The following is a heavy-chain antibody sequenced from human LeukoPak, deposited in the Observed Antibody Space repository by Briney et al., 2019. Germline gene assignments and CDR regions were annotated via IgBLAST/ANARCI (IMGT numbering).Heavy chain of an antibody. D-gene: IGHD4-17*01. Sequence: ASVKVSCKASGYTFTSYGISWVRQAPGQGLEWMGWISAYNGNTNYAQKLQGRVTMTTDTSTSTAYMEQRSLRSDDTAVYYCARERDYGDYPNWFDPWGQGTLVTVSS. J-gene: IGHJ5*02. CDR2: ISAYNGNT. V-gene: IGHV1-18*01. CDR3: ARERDYGDYPNWFDP. CDR1: GYTFTSYG.